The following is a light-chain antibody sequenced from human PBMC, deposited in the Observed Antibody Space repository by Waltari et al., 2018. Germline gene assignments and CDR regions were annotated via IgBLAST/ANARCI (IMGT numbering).Light chain of an antibody. CDR2: EFP. CDR3: SSYTTSGTYV. J-gene: IGLJ1*01. CDR1: SSDVGGYNS. Sequence: QSALTQAAAVSGSPGQSITISCPGASSDVGGYNSVSWYQQHPGKAPKVLISEFPNRPSGVSNRFSGSKSGHTAYLTISGLQAEDEADYYCSSYTTSGTYVFGTGTKVTVL. V-gene: IGLV2-14*01.